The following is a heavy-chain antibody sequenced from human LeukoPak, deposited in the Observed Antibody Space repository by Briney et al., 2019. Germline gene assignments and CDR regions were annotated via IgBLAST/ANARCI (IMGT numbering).Heavy chain of an antibody. Sequence: PSETLSLTCTVSGGSIRSSSYYWGWIRQPPGKGLEWIGSIYYSGSTYYNASLKSRGTISVDTSKNQFSLKLNSVTAADTAVYFCARQVVAVAGTGYFDYWGRGTLVTVSS. V-gene: IGHV4-39*01. CDR3: ARQVVAVAGTGYFDY. CDR2: IYYSGST. D-gene: IGHD6-19*01. J-gene: IGHJ4*02. CDR1: GGSIRSSSYY.